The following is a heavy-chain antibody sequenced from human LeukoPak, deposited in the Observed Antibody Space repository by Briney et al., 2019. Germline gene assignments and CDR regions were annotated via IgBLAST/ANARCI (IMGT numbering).Heavy chain of an antibody. V-gene: IGHV4-30-4*01. CDR2: IYYSGST. CDR1: GGSISSGDNY. D-gene: IGHD3-22*01. Sequence: SETLSLTCTVSGGSISSGDNYWSWIRQPPGKGLEWIGYIYYSGSTYYNPSLKSRVIISVDASKNQFSLKLSSVIAADTAVYYCARSAPTYYYDSSGFDAFDIWGQGTMVTVSS. J-gene: IGHJ3*02. CDR3: ARSAPTYYYDSSGFDAFDI.